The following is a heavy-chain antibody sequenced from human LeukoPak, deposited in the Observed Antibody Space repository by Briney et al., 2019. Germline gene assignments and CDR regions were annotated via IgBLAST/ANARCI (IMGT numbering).Heavy chain of an antibody. CDR3: AKESTVAPGNVNWFDP. V-gene: IGHV3-30*04. CDR1: GFTFSSYA. CDR2: ISYDGSNK. D-gene: IGHD4-23*01. Sequence: GGSLRLSCAASGFTFSSYAMHWVRQAPGKGLEWVAVISYDGSNKYYADSVKGRFTISRDNSKNKLFLQMNSLRGEDTAVYFCAKESTVAPGNVNWFDPWGQGNLVTVSS. J-gene: IGHJ5*02.